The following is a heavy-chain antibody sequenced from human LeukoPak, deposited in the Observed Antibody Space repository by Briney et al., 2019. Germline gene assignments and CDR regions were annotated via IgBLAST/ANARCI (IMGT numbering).Heavy chain of an antibody. D-gene: IGHD3-3*01. CDR1: GGSISSGDYY. Sequence: SETLSLACTVPGGSISSGDYYWSWIRQPPGQGLEWIGYIYYSGSTYYNPSLKSRVTISVDTSKNQFSLKLSSVTAADTAVYYCARAFSDFWSGYYQSSFDYWGQGTLVTVSS. CDR3: ARAFSDFWSGYYQSSFDY. J-gene: IGHJ4*02. CDR2: IYYSGST. V-gene: IGHV4-30-4*01.